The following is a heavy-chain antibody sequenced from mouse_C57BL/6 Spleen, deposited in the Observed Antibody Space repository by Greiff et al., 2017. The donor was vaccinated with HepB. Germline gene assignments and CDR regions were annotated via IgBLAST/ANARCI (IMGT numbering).Heavy chain of an antibody. CDR2: IYPRSGNT. Sequence: VQLQQSGAELARPGASVKLSCKASGYTFTSYGISWVKQRTGQGLEWIGEIYPRSGNTYYNEKFKGKATLTADKSSSTAYMELRSLTSEDSAVYFCATLDSSGPFAYWGQGTLVTVSA. J-gene: IGHJ3*01. CDR3: ATLDSSGPFAY. D-gene: IGHD3-2*02. V-gene: IGHV1-81*01. CDR1: GYTFTSYG.